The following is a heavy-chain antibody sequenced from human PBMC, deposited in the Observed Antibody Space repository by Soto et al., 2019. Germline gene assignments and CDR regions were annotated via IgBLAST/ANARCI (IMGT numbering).Heavy chain of an antibody. CDR1: GNTFTSYD. CDR2: INPNSGNI. Sequence: ASVNISCKASGNTFTSYDINWVRQATGHGLEWMGWINPNSGNIGYAQKFQGRVTMTRDTAIRTAYMEVSRLRSDDTAVYYCARGRASGSYYLLDYWGQETLLTVSS. J-gene: IGHJ4*02. V-gene: IGHV1-8*01. CDR3: ARGRASGSYYLLDY. D-gene: IGHD3-10*01.